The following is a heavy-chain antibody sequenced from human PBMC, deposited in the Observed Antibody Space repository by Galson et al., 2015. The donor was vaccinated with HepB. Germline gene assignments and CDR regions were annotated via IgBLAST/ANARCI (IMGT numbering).Heavy chain of an antibody. CDR1: GYNFINYG. CDR2: ISTYNGNA. CDR3: ARVTVDGNNFGSFDY. V-gene: IGHV1-18*04. D-gene: IGHD5-24*01. Sequence: SVKVSCKASGYNFINYGVTWVRQAPGQGPEWMGWISTYNGNANYAQRLQGRVAMTRDTSTGTAYMGLRSLRSDDTAVYYCARVTVDGNNFGSFDYWGQGSLVTVSS. J-gene: IGHJ4*02.